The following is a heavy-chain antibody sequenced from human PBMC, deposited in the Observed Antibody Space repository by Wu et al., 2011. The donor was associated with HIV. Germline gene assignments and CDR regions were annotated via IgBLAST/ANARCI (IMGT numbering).Heavy chain of an antibody. J-gene: IGHJ6*02. D-gene: IGHD5-18*01. CDR1: GYSFTNYD. CDR3: ARGGLDTAMVPLGYYYYGMDV. Sequence: QVQLVQSGAEVKKPGASVKVSCKASGYSFTNYDINWVRQATGQGLEWMGWINPDSGKTGYAQKFQGRLTITRNTSISTASMELSSLRSEDTAVYHCARGGLDTAMVPLGYYYYGMDVWGQGTTVTVSS. V-gene: IGHV1-8*03. CDR2: INPDSGKT.